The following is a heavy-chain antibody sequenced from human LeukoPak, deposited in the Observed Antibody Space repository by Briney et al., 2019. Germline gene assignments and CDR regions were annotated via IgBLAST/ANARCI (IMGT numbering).Heavy chain of an antibody. CDR1: GGTFSSYA. CDR3: ARDSSGHYNWLDP. Sequence: SVKVSCKASGGTFSSYAISWVRQAPGQGLEWMGGIIPIFGTANYAQKFQGRVTITADESTSTAYMELGSLRSEDTAVYYCARDSSGHYNWLDPWGQGTLVTVSS. D-gene: IGHD3-22*01. CDR2: IIPIFGTA. J-gene: IGHJ5*02. V-gene: IGHV1-69*13.